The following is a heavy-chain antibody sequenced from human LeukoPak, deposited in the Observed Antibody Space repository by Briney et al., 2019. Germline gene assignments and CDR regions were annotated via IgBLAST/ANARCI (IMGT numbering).Heavy chain of an antibody. CDR1: GFTVSSNY. D-gene: IGHD5-12*01. Sequence: PGGSLRLSCAASGFTVSSNYMSWVRQAPGKGLEWASVIYSGGSTYYADSVKGRFTISRDNSKNTLYLQMNSLRAEDTAVYYCAGSVVATICFDCWGQGTLVTVSS. CDR3: AGSVVATICFDC. J-gene: IGHJ4*02. CDR2: IYSGGST. V-gene: IGHV3-66*01.